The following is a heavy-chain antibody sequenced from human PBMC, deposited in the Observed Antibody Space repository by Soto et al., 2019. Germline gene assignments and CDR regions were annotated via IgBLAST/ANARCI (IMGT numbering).Heavy chain of an antibody. CDR3: ATRYFDWLPNYYGMEV. J-gene: IGHJ6*02. CDR2: IYSGGST. Sequence: WGSLRLSFAASGLTGSSNYMTWVRKDTGKGLEWVSVIYSGGSTYYADSVKGRFTISRDNSKNTLYLQMNSLRAEDTAVYYCATRYFDWLPNYYGMEVWGQGTTVTVSS. D-gene: IGHD3-9*01. V-gene: IGHV3-53*01. CDR1: GLTGSSNY.